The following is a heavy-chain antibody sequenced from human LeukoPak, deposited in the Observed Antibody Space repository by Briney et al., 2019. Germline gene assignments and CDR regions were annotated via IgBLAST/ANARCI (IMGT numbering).Heavy chain of an antibody. CDR1: GFTFSSYG. J-gene: IGHJ4*02. CDR3: ARDFLQTTVTI. CDR2: ISTTGGST. Sequence: GGTLRLSCAASGFTFSSYGMSWVRQAPGKGLEWVSAISTTGGSTYYADSVKGRFTISRDNAKNSLYLQMNSLRAEDTAVYYCARDFLQTTVTIWGQGTLVTVSS. D-gene: IGHD4-17*01. V-gene: IGHV3-23*01.